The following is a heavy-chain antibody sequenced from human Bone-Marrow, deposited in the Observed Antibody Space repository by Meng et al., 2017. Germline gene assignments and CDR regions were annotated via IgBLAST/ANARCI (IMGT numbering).Heavy chain of an antibody. CDR1: GFTFSDYY. Sequence: GESLKISCAASGFTFSDYYMNWVRQAPGKGLEWVSSISSSSTIYYADSVKGRFTISRDNSKNTLYLQMNSLRAEDTAVYYCARGRFHPDYWGQGTLVTVSS. CDR2: ISSSSTI. V-gene: IGHV3-69-1*01. J-gene: IGHJ4*02. D-gene: IGHD2-21*01. CDR3: ARGRFHPDY.